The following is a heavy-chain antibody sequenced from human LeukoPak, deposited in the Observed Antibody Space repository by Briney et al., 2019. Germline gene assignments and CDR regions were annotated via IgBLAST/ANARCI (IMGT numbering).Heavy chain of an antibody. CDR3: ARGVVIAPQTFDY. CDR2: IYYSGST. Sequence: ASETLSLTCTVSIDSINNSYWSWIRQPPGKGLEWIGYIYYSGSTNYNPSLKSRVTISVDTSKNQFSLKLSSVTAADTAVYYCARGVVIAPQTFDYWGQGTLVTVSS. D-gene: IGHD2-21*01. J-gene: IGHJ4*02. V-gene: IGHV4-59*01. CDR1: IDSINNSY.